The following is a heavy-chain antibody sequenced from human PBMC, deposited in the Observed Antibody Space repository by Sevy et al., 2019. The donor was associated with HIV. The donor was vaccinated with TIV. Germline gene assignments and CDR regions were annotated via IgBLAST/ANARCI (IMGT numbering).Heavy chain of an antibody. Sequence: GGSLRLSCAASGFTFSNYWMHWVRQAPGKGLVWVSRINSDGSSTRYADFVKGRFTISRDNAKNTLYLQMNSLRAEDTALYYCARGGSYYYDSSGTDALDNWGQGTMVTVSS. J-gene: IGHJ3*02. D-gene: IGHD3-22*01. V-gene: IGHV3-74*01. CDR1: GFTFSNYW. CDR2: INSDGSST. CDR3: ARGGSYYYDSSGTDALDN.